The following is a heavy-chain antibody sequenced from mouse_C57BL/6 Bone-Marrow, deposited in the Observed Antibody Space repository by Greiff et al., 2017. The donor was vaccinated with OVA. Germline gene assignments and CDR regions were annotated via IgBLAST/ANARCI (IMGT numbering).Heavy chain of an antibody. D-gene: IGHD1-1*02. CDR1: GYTFTSYW. CDR2: IHPNSGST. Sequence: QVQLQQPGAELVKPGASVKLSCKASGYTFTSYWMHWVKQRPGQGLEWIGMIHPNSGSTNYNEKFKSKATLTVDKSSSTAYMQLNSLTSEDSAVYYCAIWCCCGNNKIDYWGKGTLVTVSA. J-gene: IGHJ3*01. CDR3: AIWCCCGNNKIDY. V-gene: IGHV1-64*01.